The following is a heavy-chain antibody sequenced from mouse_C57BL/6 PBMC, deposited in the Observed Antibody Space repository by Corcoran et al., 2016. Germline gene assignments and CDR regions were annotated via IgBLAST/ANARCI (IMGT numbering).Heavy chain of an antibody. CDR2: IYPGDGDT. CDR1: GYAFSSYW. D-gene: IGHD1-1*01. V-gene: IGHV1-80*01. J-gene: IGHJ1*03. CDR3: ARTHYGSSYVYWYFDV. Sequence: QVQLQQSGAELVKPGASVKISCKASGYAFSSYWMNWVKQRPGKGLEWIGQIYPGDGDTNYNGKFKGKATLTADKSSSTAYMQLSSLTSEDSAVYFCARTHYGSSYVYWYFDVWGTGTTVTVSS.